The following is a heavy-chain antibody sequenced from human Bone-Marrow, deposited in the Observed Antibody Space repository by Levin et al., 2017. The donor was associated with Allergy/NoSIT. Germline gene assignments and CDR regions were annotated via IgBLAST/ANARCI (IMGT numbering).Heavy chain of an antibody. J-gene: IGHJ4*02. CDR3: AKESLVGTAVGSFYFDL. CDR2: IGSRGDSI. D-gene: IGHD2-21*02. Sequence: GGSLRLSCIASGFTFSDYEMDWVRQAPGKGLEWLSNIGSRGDSIYYADSVKGRFTISRDNAKNSLFLQMNGLRAEDSAVYYCAKESLVGTAVGSFYFDLWGQGTLVTVS. CDR1: GFTFSDYE. V-gene: IGHV3-48*03.